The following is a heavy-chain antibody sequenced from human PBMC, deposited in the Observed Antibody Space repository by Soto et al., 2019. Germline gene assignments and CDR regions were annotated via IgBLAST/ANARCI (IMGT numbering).Heavy chain of an antibody. J-gene: IGHJ4*02. D-gene: IGHD3-10*01. CDR3: ARDPGTMVRGGN. CDR1: GFTFSSYE. Sequence: GGSLRLSCAASGFTFSSYEMNWVRQAPGKGLEWISYISSSGSTIYYADSVKGRFTISRDNAKNSLYLQMNSLRAEDTAVYYCARDPGTMVRGGNWGQGTLVTVSS. CDR2: ISSSGSTI. V-gene: IGHV3-48*03.